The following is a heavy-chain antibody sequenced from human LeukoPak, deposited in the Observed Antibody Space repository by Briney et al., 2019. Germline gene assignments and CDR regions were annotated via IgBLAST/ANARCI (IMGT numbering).Heavy chain of an antibody. CDR3: ARDRAWNYFDY. D-gene: IGHD3-3*01. V-gene: IGHV3-30*03. Sequence: GGSLRLSCAPSGFTFSRHGMHWVRQAPGKGLEWVAIISNDGSRKYYAHSVEGRFTISRDNSKNTLYLQKDSLRAEDTAVYYCARDRAWNYFDYWGQGTLVTVSS. CDR2: ISNDGSRK. CDR1: GFTFSRHG. J-gene: IGHJ4*02.